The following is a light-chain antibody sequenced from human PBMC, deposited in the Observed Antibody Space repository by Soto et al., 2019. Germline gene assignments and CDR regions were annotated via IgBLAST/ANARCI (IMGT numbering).Light chain of an antibody. CDR3: QQYHNWPLT. J-gene: IGKJ4*01. V-gene: IGKV3-15*01. CDR2: GAS. CDR1: QSVSTN. Sequence: EIVMTQSPATLSVSPGARVPLSCRASQSVSTNLAWYQQTPGQAPRLLISGASTRATGFPARFSASGSGTEFTLSISSLQSEDFAVYYCQQYHNWPLTFGGGTKVDIK.